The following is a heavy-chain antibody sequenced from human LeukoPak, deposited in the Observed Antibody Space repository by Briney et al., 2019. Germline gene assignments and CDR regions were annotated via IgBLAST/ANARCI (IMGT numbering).Heavy chain of an antibody. D-gene: IGHD1-26*01. CDR2: IYYTGST. V-gene: IGHV4-59*08. CDR1: GGSISSYY. CDR3: ARRVGAPRDAFDI. Sequence: SETLSLTCSVSGGSISSYYWSWIRQPPGKGLEWIGYIYYTGSTNYNPSLKSRVTISVDTSQNQFSLNLSPVTAADTAVYYCARRVGAPRDAFDIWGQGTMVTVSS. J-gene: IGHJ3*02.